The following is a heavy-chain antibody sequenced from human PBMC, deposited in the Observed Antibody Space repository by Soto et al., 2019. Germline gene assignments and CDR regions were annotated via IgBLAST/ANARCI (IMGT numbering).Heavy chain of an antibody. CDR3: ARDGGLPDYYGMDV. V-gene: IGHV3-74*01. Sequence: GGSLRLSCAASGFTFSNYWMHWVRQAPGRGLVWVSVINSDGSSTSYADSVKGRFTISRDNAKNSLYLQMNSLRAEDTAVYYCARDGGLPDYYGMDVWGQGTTVTVSS. J-gene: IGHJ6*02. CDR1: GFTFSNYW. CDR2: INSDGSST.